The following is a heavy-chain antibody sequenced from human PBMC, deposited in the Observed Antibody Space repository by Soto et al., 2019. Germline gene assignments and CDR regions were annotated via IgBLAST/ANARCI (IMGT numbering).Heavy chain of an antibody. Sequence: GGSLRLSCAASGFTFSSYGMHWVRQAPGKGLEWVSGITWNGGTIRYVDSVKGRFTISRDNAENSLYLQMNSLRPEDTAVYYCAKGGSAALIAPSGRDNWFDPWGQGTQVTVSS. V-gene: IGHV3-9*01. CDR1: GFTFSSYG. CDR2: ITWNGGTI. CDR3: AKGGSAALIAPSGRDNWFDP. D-gene: IGHD6-13*01. J-gene: IGHJ5*02.